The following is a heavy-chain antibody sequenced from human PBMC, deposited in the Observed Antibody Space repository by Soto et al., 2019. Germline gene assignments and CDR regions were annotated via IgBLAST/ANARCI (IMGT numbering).Heavy chain of an antibody. V-gene: IGHV4-39*01. Sequence: QLQLQESGPGLVKPSETLSLTCTVSGGSISSSTYYWGWVRQPPGKGLEWIASIYDGGSSHYHPFPKTRVTISVDTSKNQFSLKLSSMTAADTAVYYCPSHASGSRHPGFDYWGQGTLVTVSS. CDR2: IYDGGSS. CDR1: GGSISSSTYY. J-gene: IGHJ4*02. CDR3: PSHASGSRHPGFDY. D-gene: IGHD1-26*01.